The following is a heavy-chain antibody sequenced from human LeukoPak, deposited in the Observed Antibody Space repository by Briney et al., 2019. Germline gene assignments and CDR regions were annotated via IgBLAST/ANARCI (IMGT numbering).Heavy chain of an antibody. CDR1: EFSFSDKW. CDR3: ASTSMTTVTTVYYGMDV. Sequence: PGGSLRLSCAACEFSFSDKWMHWVRQVPGKGLMWVARINPDGSVTSCADSVKGRFTISRDNSKNTLYLQMNSLRAEDTAVYYCASTSMTTVTTVYYGMDVWGQGTTVTVSS. J-gene: IGHJ6*02. V-gene: IGHV3-74*01. CDR2: INPDGSVT. D-gene: IGHD4-17*01.